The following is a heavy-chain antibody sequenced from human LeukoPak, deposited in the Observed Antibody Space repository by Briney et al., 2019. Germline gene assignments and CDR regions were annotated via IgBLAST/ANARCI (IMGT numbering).Heavy chain of an antibody. CDR1: GYTFTSYY. CDR2: INPSGGST. V-gene: IGHV1-46*01. D-gene: IGHD6-13*01. CDR3: ARVSEGSSWYRGWFDP. J-gene: IGHJ5*02. Sequence: ASVKVSCTASGYTFTSYYMHWVRQAPGQGLEWMGIINPSGGSTSYAQKFQGRVTMTRDTSTSTVYMELSSLRSEDTAVYYCARVSEGSSWYRGWFDPWGQGTLVTVSS.